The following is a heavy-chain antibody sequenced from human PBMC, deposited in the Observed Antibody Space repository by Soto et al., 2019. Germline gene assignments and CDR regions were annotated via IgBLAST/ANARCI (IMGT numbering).Heavy chain of an antibody. CDR2: ISFDGNII. CDR3: VKDFGTGCSGGRCYSPYYYGIDV. D-gene: IGHD2-15*01. J-gene: IGHJ6*02. Sequence: PXGSLRLSCAASEFSFSSYAMHWIRQAPGKGLEWVAVISFDGNIIQYADSVKGRFIISRDNIKNTLYLQMNSLRGEDTAVYYCVKDFGTGCSGGRCYSPYYYGIDVWGQGTTVTVSS. V-gene: IGHV3-30-3*02. CDR1: EFSFSSYA.